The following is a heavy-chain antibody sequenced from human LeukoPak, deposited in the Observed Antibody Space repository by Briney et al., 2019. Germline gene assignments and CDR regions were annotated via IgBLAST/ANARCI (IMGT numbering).Heavy chain of an antibody. V-gene: IGHV3-7*04. CDR2: IKEDGSEK. D-gene: IGHD2-15*01. Sequence: PGGSLRLSCAASGFTFSSYWMSWVRQAPGKGLEWVANIKEDGSEKYYVDSVKGRFTISRDNAKNSLHLQMNSLRAEDTAVYYCARDGSGNRYYYYGMDVWGQGTTVTVSS. CDR3: ARDGSGNRYYYYGMDV. CDR1: GFTFSSYW. J-gene: IGHJ6*02.